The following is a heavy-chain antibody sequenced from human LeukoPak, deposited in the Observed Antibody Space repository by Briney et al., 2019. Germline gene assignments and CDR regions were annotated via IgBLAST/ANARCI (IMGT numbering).Heavy chain of an antibody. J-gene: IGHJ2*01. Sequence: GASVKVSCKASGYTFTSYGISWVRQAPGQGLEWMGWISAYNGNTNYAQKLPGRVTMTTDTSTSTAYMELRSLRSDDTAVYYCAREGGNYGYLYWYFDLWGRGTLVTVSS. V-gene: IGHV1-18*01. CDR2: ISAYNGNT. CDR3: AREGGNYGYLYWYFDL. D-gene: IGHD1-7*01. CDR1: GYTFTSYG.